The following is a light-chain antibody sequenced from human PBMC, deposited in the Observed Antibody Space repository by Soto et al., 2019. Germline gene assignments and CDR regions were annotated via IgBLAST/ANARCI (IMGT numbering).Light chain of an antibody. CDR2: DAS. CDR3: QQRRT. CDR1: QSVSSY. J-gene: IGKJ1*01. Sequence: EIVLTQSPATLSLSPGEIATLSCRASQSVSSYLLWYQQKPGQAPRLLIYDASNRATGIPARFSGSGSGTDFTLTISSLEPEDFAVHYCQQRRTFGQGTTVDIK. V-gene: IGKV3-11*01.